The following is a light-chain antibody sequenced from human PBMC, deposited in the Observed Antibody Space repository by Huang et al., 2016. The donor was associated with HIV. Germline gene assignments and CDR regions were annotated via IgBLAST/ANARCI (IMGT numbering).Light chain of an antibody. CDR1: QGIRND. CDR3: LQTYTYPWT. Sequence: AIKMTQSPASLSASVGDRVTITCRASQGIRNDLGWYQQRLGKAPKLLVSAASHLQSGVPSRFSGSGSGTHFTLTINSLQPEDFATYYCLQTYTYPWTFGQGTKVEI. J-gene: IGKJ1*01. CDR2: AAS. V-gene: IGKV1-6*01.